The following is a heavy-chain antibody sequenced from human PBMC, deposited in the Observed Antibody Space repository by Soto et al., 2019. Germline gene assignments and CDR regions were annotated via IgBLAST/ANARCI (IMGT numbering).Heavy chain of an antibody. J-gene: IGHJ6*02. V-gene: IGHV3-30*18. Sequence: QVQLVASWGVVVQPGRSLRLSCAASGVTFSIYGMHWVRPAPGKGLEWVAAISYDGSKQYYADSVKGRFTISRDNSRDTLYLQMNSLSDEETAVYYCAKVVITYWGMDVWGQGTTVTVSS. CDR2: ISYDGSKQ. D-gene: IGHD2-21*01. CDR3: AKVVITYWGMDV. CDR1: GVTFSIYG.